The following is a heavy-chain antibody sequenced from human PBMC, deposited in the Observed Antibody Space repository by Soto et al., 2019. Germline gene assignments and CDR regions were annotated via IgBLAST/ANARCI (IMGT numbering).Heavy chain of an antibody. CDR2: IYHSGST. CDR1: GGSISSGGYS. CDR3: ARAVKSIAARHQRFDP. D-gene: IGHD6-6*01. Sequence: SETLSLTCAVSGGSISSGGYSWSWIRQPPGKGLEWIGYIYHSGSTYYNPSLKSRVTISVDRSKNQFSLKLSSVTAADTAVYYCARAVKSIAARHQRFDPWGQGTLVTVSS. J-gene: IGHJ5*02. V-gene: IGHV4-30-2*01.